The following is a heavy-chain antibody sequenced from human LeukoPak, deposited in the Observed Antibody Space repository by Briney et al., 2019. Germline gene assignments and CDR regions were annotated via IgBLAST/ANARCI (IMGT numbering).Heavy chain of an antibody. D-gene: IGHD6-19*01. V-gene: IGHV3-13*01. J-gene: IGHJ4*02. Sequence: GGSLRLSCAASGFTFSSYGMDWVRQATGKGLEWVSGIGTAGDTYYPGSVKGRFTISRENAKNSLYLQMNSLRAGDTAVYYCARAQGSGWYDYWGQGTLVTVSS. CDR1: GFTFSSYG. CDR2: IGTAGDT. CDR3: ARAQGSGWYDY.